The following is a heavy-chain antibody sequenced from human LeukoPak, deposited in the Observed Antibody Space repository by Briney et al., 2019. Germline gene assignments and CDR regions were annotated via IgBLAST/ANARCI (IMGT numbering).Heavy chain of an antibody. Sequence: GGSLRLSCAASGFTFSSYAMSWVRQAPGKGLEWVSAISGSGGSTYYADSVKGRFTISRDNSKNTLYLQMNSLRAEDTAVYYCAKAVAADPRGGYFDYWGQGTLVTVSS. CDR3: AKAVAADPRGGYFDY. CDR1: GFTFSSYA. CDR2: ISGSGGST. V-gene: IGHV3-23*01. J-gene: IGHJ4*02. D-gene: IGHD6-13*01.